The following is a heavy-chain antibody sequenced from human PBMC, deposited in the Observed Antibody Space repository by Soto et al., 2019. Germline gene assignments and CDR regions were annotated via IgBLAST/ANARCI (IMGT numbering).Heavy chain of an antibody. V-gene: IGHV4-4*02. J-gene: IGHJ4*02. CDR2: IYHSGST. CDR1: SGSISSSNW. D-gene: IGHD2-15*01. CDR3: AREGDCSGGSCWPFDY. Sequence: SETLSLTCAVYSGSISSSNWWSWVRQPPGKGLEWIGEIYHSGSTNYNPSLKSRVTISVDKSKNQFSLKLSSVTAADTAVYYCAREGDCSGGSCWPFDYWGQGTLVTVSS.